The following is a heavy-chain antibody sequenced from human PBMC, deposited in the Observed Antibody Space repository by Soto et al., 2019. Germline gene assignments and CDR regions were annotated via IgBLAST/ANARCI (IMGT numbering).Heavy chain of an antibody. CDR1: GYTFNSYS. V-gene: IGHV1-18*01. Sequence: QVQLMQSGAEVKMPGASVKVSCKASGYTFNSYSISWVRHAPGHGLEWMGWISVKNGNTNYAQKFQGRVTMTTETSTRTTYMEVRRLTSDDTAVYYCARGLNFGWNSCFDLWGQGTMVTVSS. J-gene: IGHJ3*01. CDR3: ARGLNFGWNSCFDL. CDR2: ISVKNGNT. D-gene: IGHD1-7*01.